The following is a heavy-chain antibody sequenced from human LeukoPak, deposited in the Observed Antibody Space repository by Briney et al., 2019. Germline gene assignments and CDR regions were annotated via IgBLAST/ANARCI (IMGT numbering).Heavy chain of an antibody. Sequence: GGSLRLSCAASGFTFSSYAMSWVRQAPGKGPEWVSAISGSGGSTYYADSVKGRFTISRDNAKNLLYLQMNDLRLEDTAVYYCARTARHLDYWGQGTLVTVSS. D-gene: IGHD5-18*01. CDR2: ISGSGGST. V-gene: IGHV3-23*01. CDR3: ARTARHLDY. CDR1: GFTFSSYA. J-gene: IGHJ4*02.